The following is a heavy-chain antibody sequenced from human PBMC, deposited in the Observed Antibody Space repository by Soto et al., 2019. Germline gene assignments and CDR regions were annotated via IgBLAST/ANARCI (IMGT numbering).Heavy chain of an antibody. Sequence: GASVKVSCKASGGTFSSYAISWVRQAPGQGLEWMGGIIPIFGTANYAQKFQGRVTITADESTSTAYMELSSLRSEDTAVYYCARVESGERHYYYYYGVDVWGQGTTVTVSS. J-gene: IGHJ6*02. CDR1: GGTFSSYA. CDR3: ARVESGERHYYYYYGVDV. CDR2: IIPIFGTA. V-gene: IGHV1-69*13.